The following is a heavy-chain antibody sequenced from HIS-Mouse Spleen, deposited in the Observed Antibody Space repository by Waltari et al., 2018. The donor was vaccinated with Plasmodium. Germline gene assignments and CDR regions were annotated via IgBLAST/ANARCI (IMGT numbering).Heavy chain of an antibody. CDR3: ARDGPGETSFDY. D-gene: IGHD3-16*01. CDR2: INPNSGGT. CDR1: GYPFTGYY. J-gene: IGHJ4*02. Sequence: QVQLVQSGAEVTKPGASVKVSCKASGYPFTGYYLPCVRQAPGQGLEWMGWINPNSGGTNYAQKFQGRVTMTRDTSISTAYMELSRLRSDDTAVYYCARDGPGETSFDYWGQGTLVTVSS. V-gene: IGHV1-2*02.